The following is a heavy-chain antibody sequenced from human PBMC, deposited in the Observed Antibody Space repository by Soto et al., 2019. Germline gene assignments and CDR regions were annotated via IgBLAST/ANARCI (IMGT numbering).Heavy chain of an antibody. CDR3: AREPTTVTNYYYYALDV. CDR1: GDSVSSGSYY. J-gene: IGHJ6*02. Sequence: PSETLSLTCTVSGDSVSSGSYYWSWIRKPPGKGLEWIGYISYSGSTNYNPSLKSRVAISVDTSKNQFSLKLSSVTAADTAVYYCAREPTTVTNYYYYALDVWGQGTTVTVSS. V-gene: IGHV4-61*01. D-gene: IGHD4-17*01. CDR2: ISYSGST.